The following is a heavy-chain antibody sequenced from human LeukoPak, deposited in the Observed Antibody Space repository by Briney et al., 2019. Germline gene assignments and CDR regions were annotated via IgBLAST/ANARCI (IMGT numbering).Heavy chain of an antibody. CDR3: AREDIVMGGGRNWFDP. CDR2: VSTNGST. J-gene: IGHJ5*02. CDR1: GGSISNHF. Sequence: SETLSLTCTVSGGSISNHFCSWIRQPAGKGLEWIGRVSTNGSTYYNPSLKSRVTMSADTSKNQFSLKLTSMTAADTGVYYCAREDIVMGGGRNWFDPWGQGTLVTVSS. D-gene: IGHD2-21*01. V-gene: IGHV4-4*07.